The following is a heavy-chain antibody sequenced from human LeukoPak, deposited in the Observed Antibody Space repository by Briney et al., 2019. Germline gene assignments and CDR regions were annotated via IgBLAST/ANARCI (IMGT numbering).Heavy chain of an antibody. CDR1: GFTFSDYW. D-gene: IGHD2-21*02. V-gene: IGHV3-74*01. Sequence: GGSLRLSCAASGFTFSDYWIHWVRQAPGKGLVWVSRINTDGSITNYADSVKGRFSISRDNSKNTLYLQMNSLRAEDTAVYYCAKDLCGGDCYSFDYWGQGTLVTVSS. CDR2: INTDGSIT. J-gene: IGHJ4*02. CDR3: AKDLCGGDCYSFDY.